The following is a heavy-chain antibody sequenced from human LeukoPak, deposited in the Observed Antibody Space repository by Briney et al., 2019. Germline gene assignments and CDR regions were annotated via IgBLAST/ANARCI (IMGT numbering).Heavy chain of an antibody. D-gene: IGHD3-22*01. CDR2: IHTSGST. CDR3: ARDQYYYDSSGYYRFDY. CDR1: GNSISSYY. V-gene: IGHV4-4*07. J-gene: IGHJ4*02. Sequence: PSETLSLTCTVSGNSISSYYWSWLRQPAGKGLEWIGRIHTSGSTNYNSSLKSRVTMSVDMSKNQFSLKLSSVTAADTAVYYCARDQYYYDSSGYYRFDYWGQGTLVTVSS.